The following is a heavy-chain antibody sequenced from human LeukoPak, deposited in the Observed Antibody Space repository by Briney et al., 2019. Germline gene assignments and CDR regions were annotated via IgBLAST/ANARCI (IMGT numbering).Heavy chain of an antibody. D-gene: IGHD2-21*02. CDR1: GGTFSSNA. Sequence: GTSVKVSCKASGGTFSSNAISWVRNAPGQELEWMGRIIPILGIANYAQKFQGRVTITADKSTSTASMELSSLRSEDTAVYYCAAIRTAASTGCYYFMDVWGQGTTVTVSS. CDR3: AAIRTAASTGCYYFMDV. V-gene: IGHV1-69*04. CDR2: IIPILGIA. J-gene: IGHJ6*02.